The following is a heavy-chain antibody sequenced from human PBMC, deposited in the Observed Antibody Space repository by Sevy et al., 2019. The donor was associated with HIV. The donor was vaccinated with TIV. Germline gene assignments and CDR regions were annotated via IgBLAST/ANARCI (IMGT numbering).Heavy chain of an antibody. CDR1: GGSFSGYY. Sequence: SETLSLTCAVYGGSFSGYYWSWIRQPPGKGLEWIGEINHSGSTNYNPSLKSRVTISVDTSKNQFSLKLSSVTAADTAVYYCARGPVTPNWLDPWGQGTLVTVSS. D-gene: IGHD4-4*01. V-gene: IGHV4-34*01. CDR2: INHSGST. CDR3: ARGPVTPNWLDP. J-gene: IGHJ5*02.